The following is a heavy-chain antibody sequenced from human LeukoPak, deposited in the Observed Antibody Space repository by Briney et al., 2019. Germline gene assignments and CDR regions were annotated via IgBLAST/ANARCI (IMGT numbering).Heavy chain of an antibody. CDR3: ARSRSGYSYDHAAFDI. J-gene: IGHJ3*02. V-gene: IGHV4-61*01. CDR1: GGSVSSGSYY. Sequence: NSSETLSLTCTVSGGSVSSGSYYWSWIRQPPGKGLEWIGYIYYSGSTTYNPSLKSRVTISVDTSRNQFSLKLSSVTAADTAVYYCARSRSGYSYDHAAFDIWGQGTMVTVSS. CDR2: IYYSGST. D-gene: IGHD5-18*01.